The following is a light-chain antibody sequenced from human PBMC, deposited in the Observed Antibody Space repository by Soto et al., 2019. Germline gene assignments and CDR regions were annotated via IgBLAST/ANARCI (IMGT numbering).Light chain of an antibody. CDR3: LQHNFYPPT. CDR1: QGIHKY. J-gene: IGKJ5*01. CDR2: GAS. Sequence: DLQMTQSPSAMSASVGDRVTITCRASQGIHKYLAWFQQKPGKVPKRLIYGASSLQSGVPSRFSGSRSGTEFTLTISSLQPEDFATYYCLQHNFYPPTFGQGTRLE. V-gene: IGKV1-17*03.